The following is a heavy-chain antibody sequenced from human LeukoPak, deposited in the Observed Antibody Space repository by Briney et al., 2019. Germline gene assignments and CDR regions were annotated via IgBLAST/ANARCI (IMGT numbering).Heavy chain of an antibody. CDR3: ARGAVAGANFDY. Sequence: GGSLRLSCADSGFTFNSYWMHWVRQAPGKGLVWVSHITTDGSGTSYADSVKGRFTISRDNAKKTLYLQMNSLRAEDTAVYYCARGAVAGANFDYWGLGTLVTVSS. CDR2: ITTDGSGT. D-gene: IGHD1-26*01. V-gene: IGHV3-74*01. CDR1: GFTFNSYW. J-gene: IGHJ4*02.